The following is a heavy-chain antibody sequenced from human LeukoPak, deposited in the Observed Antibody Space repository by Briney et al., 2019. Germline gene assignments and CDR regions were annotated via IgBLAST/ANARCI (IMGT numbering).Heavy chain of an antibody. CDR1: GFTFSSYA. CDR3: ARDGAPGYSSSWSLDY. Sequence: GRSLRLSCAASGFTFSSYAMHWGRQAPGKGLEGVAVISYDGSNKYYADFVKGRFTISSDNSKNTLYLQMNSLRAEDTAVYYCARDGAPGYSSSWSLDYWGQGTLVTVSS. J-gene: IGHJ4*02. D-gene: IGHD6-13*01. CDR2: ISYDGSNK. V-gene: IGHV3-30*04.